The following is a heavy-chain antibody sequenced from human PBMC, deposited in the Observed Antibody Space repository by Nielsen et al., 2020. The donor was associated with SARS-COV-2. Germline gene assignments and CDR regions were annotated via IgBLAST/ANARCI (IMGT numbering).Heavy chain of an antibody. J-gene: IGHJ5*02. D-gene: IGHD2-2*01. CDR3: ARGRIVIVPAAKGAYWFDP. Sequence: SETLSLTCAVYGGSFSAYYWSWIRQPPGKGLEWIGEINHSGSTNYNPSLKSRVTISVDTSKNQFSLNLSSVTAADTAVYYCARGRIVIVPAAKGAYWFDPWGQGTLVTVSS. CDR1: GGSFSAYY. V-gene: IGHV4-34*01. CDR2: INHSGST.